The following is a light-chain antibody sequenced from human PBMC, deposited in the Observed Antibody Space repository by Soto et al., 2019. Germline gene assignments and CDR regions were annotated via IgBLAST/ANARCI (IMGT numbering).Light chain of an antibody. Sequence: QSALTQPASVSGSPGQSITISCTGTSSDIGAYNYVSWYQQHPGKVPKLIISEVSNRLSGVSNRFSGSKSGNTASLTISGLPAEDAADHHCCSHRRYVSFYVFGAETRSPS. CDR1: SSDIGAYNY. CDR3: CSHRRYVSFYV. J-gene: IGLJ1*01. CDR2: EVS. V-gene: IGLV2-14*01.